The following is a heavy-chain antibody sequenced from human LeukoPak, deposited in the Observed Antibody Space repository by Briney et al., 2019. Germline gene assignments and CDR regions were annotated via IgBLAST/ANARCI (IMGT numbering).Heavy chain of an antibody. CDR2: INYSGTT. D-gene: IGHD2-2*01. Sequence: SQALSLTCTVSGGSISSGGYYWSWIRQPPGKGLDWIGYINYSGTTYYNPSLESRVTISVDTSKNQFSLELTSVTAADTAVYYCARTIEVVSLGWYSFDYWGQGTLVTVSS. CDR1: GGSISSGGYY. CDR3: ARTIEVVSLGWYSFDY. J-gene: IGHJ4*02. V-gene: IGHV4-31*03.